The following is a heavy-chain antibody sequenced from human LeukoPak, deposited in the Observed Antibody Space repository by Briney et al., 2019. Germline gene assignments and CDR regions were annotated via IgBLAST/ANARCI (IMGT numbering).Heavy chain of an antibody. V-gene: IGHV4-30-2*01. CDR3: ARERNGDYHH. CDR1: GGSISSGGYY. J-gene: IGHJ1*01. D-gene: IGHD4-17*01. CDR2: IYHSGST. Sequence: NTSQTLSLTCAVSGGSISSGGYYWSWIRQPPGKGLEWIGYIYHSGSTYYNPSLKSRVTISVDRSKNQFSPKLSSVTAADTAVYYCARERNGDYHHWGQGTLVTVSS.